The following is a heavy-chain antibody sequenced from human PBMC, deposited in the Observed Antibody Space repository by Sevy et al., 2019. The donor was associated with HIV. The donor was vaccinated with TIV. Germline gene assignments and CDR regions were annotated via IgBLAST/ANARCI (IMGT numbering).Heavy chain of an antibody. CDR1: AGSISAYY. J-gene: IGHJ5*02. V-gene: IGHV4-59*01. CDR2: IHDSGNS. CDR3: ARAPPVRSGDDSLNWFDP. D-gene: IGHD5-12*01. Sequence: SETLSLTCSVSAGSISAYYWSWIRQPPGKGLEWIAYIHDSGNSNYNPSLKSRVTISMDTSKNQFSLKVTSVTEAETALYYCARAPPVRSGDDSLNWFDPWGQGILVTVSS.